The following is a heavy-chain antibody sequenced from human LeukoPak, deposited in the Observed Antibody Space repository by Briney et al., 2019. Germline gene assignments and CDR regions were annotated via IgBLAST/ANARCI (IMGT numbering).Heavy chain of an antibody. CDR1: GGSITSSSYY. V-gene: IGHV4-39*07. D-gene: IGHD3-10*01. CDR3: ARAPYYYGSGSYSDLGFDY. J-gene: IGHJ4*02. CDR2: IYYSGST. Sequence: PSETLSLTCTVSGGSITSSSYYWGWIRQPPGKGLEWIGSIYYSGSTYYNPSLKSRVTISVDTSKNQFSLKLSSVTAADTAVYYCARAPYYYGSGSYSDLGFDYWGQGTLVTVSS.